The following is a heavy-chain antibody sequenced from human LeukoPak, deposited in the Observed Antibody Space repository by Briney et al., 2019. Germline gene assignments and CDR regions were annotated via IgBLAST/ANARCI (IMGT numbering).Heavy chain of an antibody. D-gene: IGHD3-16*01. Sequence: SGGSLRLSCAASGFTFSSYSMNWVRQAPGKGLEWVSAISGSGGSTYYADSVKGRFTISRDNSKNTLYLQMNSLRAEDTAVYYCAEDKWGGAHFDYWGQGTLVTVSS. V-gene: IGHV3-23*01. CDR3: AEDKWGGAHFDY. CDR1: GFTFSSYS. J-gene: IGHJ4*02. CDR2: ISGSGGST.